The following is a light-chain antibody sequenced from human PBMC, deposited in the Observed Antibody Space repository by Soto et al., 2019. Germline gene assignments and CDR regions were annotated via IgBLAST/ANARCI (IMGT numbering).Light chain of an antibody. Sequence: EIVLTQSPGTLSLSPWERATLSCRASQSVSSYLAWYQQKPGQAPRLLIHDASNRATGIPARFSGSGSGTEFTLTISSLQPEDFASYYCQQYNSYSTFGQGTKVDNK. CDR2: DAS. CDR3: QQYNSYST. CDR1: QSVSSY. V-gene: IGKV3-11*01. J-gene: IGKJ1*01.